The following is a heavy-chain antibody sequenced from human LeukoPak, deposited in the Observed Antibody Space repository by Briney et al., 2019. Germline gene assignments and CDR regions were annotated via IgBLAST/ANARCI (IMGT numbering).Heavy chain of an antibody. CDR2: IYYSGST. J-gene: IGHJ4*02. Sequence: SETLSLTCTVSGGSISSSSYYWGWIRQPPGKGLEWIGSIYYSGSTYYNPSLKSQVTISVDTSKNQFPLKLSSVTAADTAVYYCARVPDHYDSSGYYSVFDYWGQGTLVTVSS. CDR1: GGSISSSSYY. D-gene: IGHD3-22*01. V-gene: IGHV4-39*06. CDR3: ARVPDHYDSSGYYSVFDY.